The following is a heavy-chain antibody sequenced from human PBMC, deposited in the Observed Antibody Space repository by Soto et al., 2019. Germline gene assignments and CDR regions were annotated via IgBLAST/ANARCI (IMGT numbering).Heavy chain of an antibody. CDR1: GGSFRNDA. CDR2: IMTDYGTT. V-gene: IGHV1-69*06. J-gene: IGHJ5*02. D-gene: IGHD5-18*01. CDR3: ARNPDTTWIQVPVPADWFDA. Sequence: QVQLVQSGAEENKPGSSVKVSCKASGGSFRNDAISWVRQAPGQGLEWMGGIMTDYGTTNYAHKFKSRVTITADKFSSTAYMELSGPSSEDTAADYCARNPDTTWIQVPVPADWFDAWCQVNLVTVAS.